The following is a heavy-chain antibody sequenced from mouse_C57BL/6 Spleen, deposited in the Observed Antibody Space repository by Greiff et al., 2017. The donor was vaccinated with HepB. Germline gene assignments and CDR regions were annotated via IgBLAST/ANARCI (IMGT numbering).Heavy chain of an antibody. D-gene: IGHD4-1*01. CDR1: GYTFTDYY. CDR3: AREGTGSSYWYFDV. J-gene: IGHJ1*03. Sequence: EVKLQQSGPELVKPGASVKISCKASGYTFTDYYMNWVKQSHGKSLEWIGDINPNNGGTSYNQKFKGKATLTVDKSSSTAYMELRSLTSEDSAVYYCAREGTGSSYWYFDVWGTGTTVTVSS. CDR2: INPNNGGT. V-gene: IGHV1-26*01.